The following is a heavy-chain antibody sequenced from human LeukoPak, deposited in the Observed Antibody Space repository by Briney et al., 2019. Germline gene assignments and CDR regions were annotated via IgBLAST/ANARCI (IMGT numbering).Heavy chain of an antibody. V-gene: IGHV3-23*01. D-gene: IGHD2-2*02. J-gene: IGHJ6*02. CDR3: AKGTPPRYCSSTSCYNYYYYYGMDV. CDR2: ISGSGGST. Sequence: PGGSLRLSCAASGFTFSSYAMSWVRQAPGKGLEWVSAISGSGGSTYYADSVKGRFTISRDNSKNTLYLQMNSLRAEDTAVYYCAKGTPPRYCSSTSCYNYYYYYGMDVWGQGTTVTVSS. CDR1: GFTFSSYA.